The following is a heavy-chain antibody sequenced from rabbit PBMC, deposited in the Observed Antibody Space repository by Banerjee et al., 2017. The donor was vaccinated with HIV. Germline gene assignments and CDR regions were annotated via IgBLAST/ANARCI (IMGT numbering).Heavy chain of an antibody. D-gene: IGHD1-1*01. CDR3: VRDPAYASSSGYYIPFNL. CDR1: GFSLTSNYY. J-gene: IGHJ4*01. CDR2: IYTGDGST. Sequence: QEQLEESGGDLVKPGATLTLTCTASGFSLTSNYYMCWVRQPPGKGLEWIGCIYTGDGSTYYASWVNGRFTISSHNAQNTLYLQLNSLTAADTATYFCVRDPAYASSSGYYIPFNLWGPGTLVTVS. V-gene: IGHV1S43*01.